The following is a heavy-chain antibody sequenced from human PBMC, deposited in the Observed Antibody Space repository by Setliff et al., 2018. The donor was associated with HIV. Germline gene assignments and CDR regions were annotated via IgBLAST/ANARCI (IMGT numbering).Heavy chain of an antibody. CDR2: ISAYNGNT. V-gene: IGHV1-18*01. Sequence: ASVKVSCKASGYTFTNYGFSWVRQAPGQGLEWMGWISAYNGNTNYAQKFQDRVTMTTDTSTTTAYMELRSLRSDDTAVYYCARGGVADTGFDYYYYMDVWGKGTTVTVSS. D-gene: IGHD2-15*01. CDR3: ARGGVADTGFDYYYYMDV. CDR1: GYTFTNYG. J-gene: IGHJ6*03.